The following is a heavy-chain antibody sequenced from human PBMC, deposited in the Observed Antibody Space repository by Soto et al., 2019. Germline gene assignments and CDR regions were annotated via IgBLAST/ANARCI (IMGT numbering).Heavy chain of an antibody. CDR2: IYYSGST. J-gene: IGHJ2*01. D-gene: IGHD3-10*01. CDR3: VRGNFNLWFGELNL. CDR1: GGSISSGDYY. V-gene: IGHV4-30-4*01. Sequence: QVQLQESGPGLVKPSQTLSLTCTVSGGSISSGDYYWSWIRQPPGKGLEWIGYIYYSGSTYYNPSLKSRVIISVDPSKNQFSLKLRSVTAADTAVYYCVRGNFNLWFGELNLWGRGTLVTVSS.